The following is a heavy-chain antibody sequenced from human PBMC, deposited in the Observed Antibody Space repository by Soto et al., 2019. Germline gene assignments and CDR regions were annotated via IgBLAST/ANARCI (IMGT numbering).Heavy chain of an antibody. CDR3: AKDLLFIVGASYYYYYGMDV. Sequence: QVQLVESGGGVVQHGRSLRLSCAASGFTFSSYGMHWVRQAPGKGLEWVAVISYDGSNEYYADSVKGRFTISRDNSKNTLYLQMNSLRAEDTAVYYCAKDLLFIVGASYYYYYGMDVWGQGTTVTVSS. D-gene: IGHD1-26*01. J-gene: IGHJ6*02. V-gene: IGHV3-30*18. CDR2: ISYDGSNE. CDR1: GFTFSSYG.